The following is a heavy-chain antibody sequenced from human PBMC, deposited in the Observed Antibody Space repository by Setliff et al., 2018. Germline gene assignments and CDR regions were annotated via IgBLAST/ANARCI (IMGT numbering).Heavy chain of an antibody. CDR2: IYYSGST. V-gene: IGHV4-31*03. Sequence: SETLSLTCTVSGGSISSGGYYWSWIRQHPGKGLEWIGYIYYSGSTYYNPSPKSRVTISVDTSRNQFSLKLSSVTAADTAVYYCARVSPYYYDSSGPGAFDIWGQGTMVTVSS. CDR3: ARVSPYYYDSSGPGAFDI. CDR1: GGSISSGGYY. D-gene: IGHD3-22*01. J-gene: IGHJ3*02.